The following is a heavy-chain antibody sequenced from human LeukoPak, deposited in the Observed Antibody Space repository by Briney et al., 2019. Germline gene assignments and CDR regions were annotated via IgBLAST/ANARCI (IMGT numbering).Heavy chain of an antibody. CDR1: GGSFSGYY. Sequence: SETLSLTCAVYGGSFSGYYWSWIRQPPGKGLEWIGEINHSGSTNYNPSLKSRVTISVDTAKNQFSLKLNFVTAADTAVYYCARFGVVDLDAFDIWGQGTMVTVSS. V-gene: IGHV4-34*01. J-gene: IGHJ3*02. CDR2: INHSGST. D-gene: IGHD3-10*01. CDR3: ARFGVVDLDAFDI.